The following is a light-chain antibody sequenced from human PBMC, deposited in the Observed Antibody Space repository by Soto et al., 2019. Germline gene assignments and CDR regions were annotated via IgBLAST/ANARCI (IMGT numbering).Light chain of an antibody. Sequence: EIVLTQSPATLSLSPGERATLSCRASQSVSSYLAWYQQKPGQAPRLLIYDASNRATGIPARFSGSGSGTECTLTISSLELEYFAVYYCQQRSNWPPIFTFGPGTKLDIK. CDR2: DAS. CDR1: QSVSSY. CDR3: QQRSNWPPIFT. J-gene: IGKJ3*01. V-gene: IGKV3-11*01.